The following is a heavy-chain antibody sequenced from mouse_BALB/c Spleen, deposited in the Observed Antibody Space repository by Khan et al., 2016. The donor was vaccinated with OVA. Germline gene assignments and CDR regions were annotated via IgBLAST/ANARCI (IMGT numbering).Heavy chain of an antibody. V-gene: IGHV3-2*02. Sequence: VPLFASGPGLVKPSQSLSLTCTVTGYSITSDYAWNWIRQFPGNKLEWMGFISYSGNTNYNPSLKSRISITRDTSKNQFFLQLNSVTTEDTATYYCARVYGGDFDYWGQGTTLTVAS. CDR1: GYSITSDYA. D-gene: IGHD1-1*01. CDR2: ISYSGNT. CDR3: ARVYGGDFDY. J-gene: IGHJ2*01.